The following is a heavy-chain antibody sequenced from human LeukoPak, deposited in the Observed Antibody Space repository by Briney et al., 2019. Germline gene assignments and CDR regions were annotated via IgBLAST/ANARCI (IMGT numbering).Heavy chain of an antibody. Sequence: PGGSLRLSCAASGFTFSSYSMNWVRQAPGKGLEWVSSISSSSSYIYYADSVKGRLTISRDNAKNSLYLQMNRLRAEDTAVYYCARETKGYSSSWYGTLYDYWGQGTLVTVSS. CDR1: GFTFSSYS. CDR3: ARETKGYSSSWYGTLYDY. V-gene: IGHV3-21*01. J-gene: IGHJ4*02. CDR2: ISSSSSYI. D-gene: IGHD6-13*01.